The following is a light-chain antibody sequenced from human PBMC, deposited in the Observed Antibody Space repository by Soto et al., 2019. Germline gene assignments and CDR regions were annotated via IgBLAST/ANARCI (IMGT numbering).Light chain of an antibody. CDR1: QGISSA. CDR2: DAS. CDR3: QQFNSYLST. V-gene: IGKV1-13*02. J-gene: IGKJ3*01. Sequence: AIQLTQSPSSLSASVGDRVTITCRASQGISSALAWYQQKPGKAPKLLIYDASSLESGVPSRFSGSGSGTDFTLTFSSLQPEDFATYYCQQFNSYLSTFAPGPKVDIK.